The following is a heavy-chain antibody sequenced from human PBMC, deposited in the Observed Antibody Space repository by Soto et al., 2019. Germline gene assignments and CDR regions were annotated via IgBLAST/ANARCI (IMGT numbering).Heavy chain of an antibody. CDR3: AKDKRGGYNYGYAFDI. J-gene: IGHJ3*02. Sequence: EVQLVESGGVVVQPGGSLRLSCAASRFTFDDYTMHWVRQAPGKGLEWVSLISWDGGSTYYADSVKGRFTISRDNSKNSLYLQMNSLRTEDTALYYCAKDKRGGYNYGYAFDIWGQGTMVTVSS. D-gene: IGHD5-12*01. V-gene: IGHV3-43*01. CDR2: ISWDGGST. CDR1: RFTFDDYT.